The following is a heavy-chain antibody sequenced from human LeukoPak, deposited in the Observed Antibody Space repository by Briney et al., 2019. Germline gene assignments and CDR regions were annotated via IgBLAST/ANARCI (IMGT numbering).Heavy chain of an antibody. J-gene: IGHJ4*02. CDR3: AKRSGTYYGPFDY. Sequence: QAGGPLRLSCAASGFTFSTYDMHWVRQAPGKGLEWVAFIPYHGSNEYYADSVKGRFTVSRDNSKNALYLQMITLRTEDTAVYYCAKRSGTYYGPFDYWGQGALVTVSS. V-gene: IGHV3-30*02. D-gene: IGHD1-26*01. CDR2: IPYHGSNE. CDR1: GFTFSTYD.